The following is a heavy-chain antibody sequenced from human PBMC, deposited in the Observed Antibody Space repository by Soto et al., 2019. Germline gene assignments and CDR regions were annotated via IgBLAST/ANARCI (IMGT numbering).Heavy chain of an antibody. CDR1: GGSIYTYY. D-gene: IGHD3-22*01. J-gene: IGHJ5*02. CDR3: ARDGSSGYNWFDP. Sequence: PSETLSLTYNVSGGSIYTYYWSWIRQPPGKGLEWIGYIYYSRSTNYNPSLKSRVTISVDTSKNQFSLKLSSVTAADTAVYYCARDGSSGYNWFDPWGQGTLVTVSS. V-gene: IGHV4-59*01. CDR2: IYYSRST.